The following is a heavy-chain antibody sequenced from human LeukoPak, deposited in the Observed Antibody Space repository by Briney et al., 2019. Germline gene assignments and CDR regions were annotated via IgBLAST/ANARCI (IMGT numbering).Heavy chain of an antibody. CDR3: AKEFNRGLPDY. CDR1: GFTFSTYG. J-gene: IGHJ4*02. CDR2: ISYDGSNE. Sequence: GGPLKLSCAASGFTFSTYGMHWVRQAPGKGLEWVAVISYDGSNEYYADSVKGRFTISRDNSKNTLYLQMSSLRAEDTAVYYCAKEFNRGLPDYWGQGTLVTVPS. D-gene: IGHD2-21*01. V-gene: IGHV3-30*18.